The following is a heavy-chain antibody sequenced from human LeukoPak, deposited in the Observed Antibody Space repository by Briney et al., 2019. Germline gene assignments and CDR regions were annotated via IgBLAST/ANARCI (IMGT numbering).Heavy chain of an antibody. CDR3: ARQRYCSTTSCSFHFDY. Sequence: GESLKISCKGSGYSFSSYWIGWVRQMPGKGLEWMGIIYPGDSDTRYSPSFQGQVTISADRSVSTAYLQWSSLKASDTAMYYCARQRYCSTTSCSFHFDYWGQGTPVTVSS. J-gene: IGHJ4*02. CDR2: IYPGDSDT. CDR1: GYSFSSYW. V-gene: IGHV5-51*01. D-gene: IGHD2-2*01.